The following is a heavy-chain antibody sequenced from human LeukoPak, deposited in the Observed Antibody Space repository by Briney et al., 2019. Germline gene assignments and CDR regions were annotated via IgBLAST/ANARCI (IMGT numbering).Heavy chain of an antibody. CDR1: GYTFTGYY. J-gene: IGHJ4*02. V-gene: IGHV1-2*02. D-gene: IGHD6-19*01. CDR2: INPNSGGT. Sequence: GASVKVSCKASGYTFTGYYMHWVRQAPGQGLEWMGWINPNSGGTNYAQKFQGRVTMTRDTSISTAYVELSRLRSDDTAVYYCARIYSSGWYAFDYWGQGTLVTVSS. CDR3: ARIYSSGWYAFDY.